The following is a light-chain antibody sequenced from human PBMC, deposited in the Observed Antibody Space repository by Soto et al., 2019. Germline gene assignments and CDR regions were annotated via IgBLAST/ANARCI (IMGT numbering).Light chain of an antibody. Sequence: AIRMTQYPSSLSASTGDRVTITCRASEGVNRYLAWYQQKPGKAPNLLIYAASTLQSGVPSRFSGSGSGTDFTLTISFLQSEDFATYYCQQYYSYPLTFGGGTKVEIK. J-gene: IGKJ4*01. CDR2: AAS. CDR1: EGVNRY. V-gene: IGKV1-8*01. CDR3: QQYYSYPLT.